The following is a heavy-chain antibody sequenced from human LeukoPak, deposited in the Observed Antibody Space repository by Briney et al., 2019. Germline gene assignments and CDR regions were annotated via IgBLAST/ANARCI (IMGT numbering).Heavy chain of an antibody. CDR3: ARVPCTNGVCYGPARYWFDP. Sequence: PSETLSLTCTVSGGSISSGSYYWSWIRQPAGKGLEWIGRIYTSGSTNYNPSLKSRVTISVDTSKNQFSLKLSSVTAADTAVYYCARVPCTNGVCYGPARYWFDPWGQGTLVTVSS. J-gene: IGHJ5*02. V-gene: IGHV4-61*02. CDR1: GGSISSGSYY. CDR2: IYTSGST. D-gene: IGHD2-8*01.